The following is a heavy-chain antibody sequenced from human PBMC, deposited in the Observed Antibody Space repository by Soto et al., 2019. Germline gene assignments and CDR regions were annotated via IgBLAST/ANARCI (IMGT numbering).Heavy chain of an antibody. CDR1: GFTFSSYA. CDR3: ARVNYYDSSGYWYAFDI. D-gene: IGHD3-22*01. V-gene: IGHV3-30-3*01. J-gene: IGHJ3*02. Sequence: GGSLRLSCAAPGFTFSSYAMHWVRQAPGKGLEWVAVISYDGSNKYYADSVKGRFTISRDNSKNTLYLQMNSLRAEDTAVYYCARVNYYDSSGYWYAFDIWGQGTMVTVSS. CDR2: ISYDGSNK.